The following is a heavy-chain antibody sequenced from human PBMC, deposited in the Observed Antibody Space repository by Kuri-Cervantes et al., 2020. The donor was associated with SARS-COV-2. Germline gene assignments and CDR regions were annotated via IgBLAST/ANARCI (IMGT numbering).Heavy chain of an antibody. V-gene: IGHV3-43D*03. D-gene: IGHD6-6*01. J-gene: IGHJ4*02. CDR1: GFTLDDYG. CDR2: ITWDGGST. CDR3: ARAGRGQLADDDY. Sequence: GESLKISCAASGFTLDDYGMYWVRQTPGMGLEWVSCITWDGGSTFYADSVKGRFTMSRDSSKNSLYLQMNSLRAEDTAVYYCARAGRGQLADDDYWGQGTLVTVSS.